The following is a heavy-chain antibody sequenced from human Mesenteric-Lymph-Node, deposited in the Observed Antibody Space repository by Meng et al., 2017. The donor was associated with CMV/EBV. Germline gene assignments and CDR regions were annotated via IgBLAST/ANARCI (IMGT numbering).Heavy chain of an antibody. CDR2: INPSGGST. CDR3: ARARPNWFDP. V-gene: IGHV1-46*01. J-gene: IGHJ5*02. Sequence: ASVKVSCKASGYTFTNYYMHWVRQAPGQGLEWMGIINPSGGSTSYAQKFQGRITMTRDTSTSTVYMDLSSLRSEDTAVYYCARARPNWFDPWGQGTLVTVSS. CDR1: GYTFTNYY.